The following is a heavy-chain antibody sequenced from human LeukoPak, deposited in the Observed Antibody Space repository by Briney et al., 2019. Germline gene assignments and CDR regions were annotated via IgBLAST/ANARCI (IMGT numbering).Heavy chain of an antibody. Sequence: PGGSLRLSCAASGFTFSSYSMNWVRQAPGKGLEWVSFMSSSSNFIYYADSVKGRFAISRDNAKNSLYLQMNSLRAEDTAVYYCAREFYGLGSFVDYWGQGTLVTVSS. CDR1: GFTFSSYS. V-gene: IGHV3-21*01. J-gene: IGHJ4*02. CDR3: AREFYGLGSFVDY. CDR2: MSSSSNFI. D-gene: IGHD3-10*01.